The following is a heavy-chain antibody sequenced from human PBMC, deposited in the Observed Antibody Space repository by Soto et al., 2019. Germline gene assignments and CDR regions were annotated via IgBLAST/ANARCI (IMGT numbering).Heavy chain of an antibody. D-gene: IGHD6-13*01. Sequence: ASVKVSCKASGYTFTSYYMHWVRQAPGQGLEWMGIINPSGGSTAYADSVKGRFTISRDNSMSTLDLEMNSLRAEDTAVYYCAKKVEESGTFDYWGQGTLVTVSS. J-gene: IGHJ4*02. CDR2: INPSGGST. CDR1: GYTFTSYY. CDR3: AKKVEESGTFDY. V-gene: IGHV1-46*04.